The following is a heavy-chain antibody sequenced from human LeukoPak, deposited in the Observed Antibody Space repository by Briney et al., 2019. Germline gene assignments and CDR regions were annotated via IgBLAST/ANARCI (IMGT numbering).Heavy chain of an antibody. V-gene: IGHV6-1*01. CDR3: ARGATAYFDY. J-gene: IGHJ4*02. Sequence: SPTLSLTCAISGDSFSSNSAAWSWVRQSPSRGLEWLGSTYYRSKWYYDYAVSVKNRITINPDTSKNQFSLQLNSVTPEDTAVYYCARGATAYFDYWGQGTLVTVSS. CDR1: GDSFSSNSAA. CDR2: TYYRSKWYY. D-gene: IGHD5-12*01.